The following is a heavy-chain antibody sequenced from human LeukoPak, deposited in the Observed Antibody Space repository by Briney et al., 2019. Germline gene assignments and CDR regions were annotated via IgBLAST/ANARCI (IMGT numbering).Heavy chain of an antibody. Sequence: ASVKVSCKASGYTLTGYYMHWVRQAPGQGLEWMGWINPNSGGTYYAQKFQGRVTMTRDTSISTAYMELSRLRSDDTAVYYCSCYDEDLDYFDYWGQGTLVTVSS. J-gene: IGHJ4*02. D-gene: IGHD5-12*01. CDR3: SCYDEDLDYFDY. CDR2: INPNSGGT. V-gene: IGHV1-2*02. CDR1: GYTLTGYY.